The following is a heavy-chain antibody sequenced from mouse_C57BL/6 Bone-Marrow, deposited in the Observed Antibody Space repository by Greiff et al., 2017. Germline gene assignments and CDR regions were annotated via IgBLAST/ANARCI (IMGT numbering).Heavy chain of an antibody. J-gene: IGHJ3*01. CDR3: ARQGYYGSSFAY. CDR2: ISSGSSTI. Sequence: EVHLVESGGGLVKPGGSLKLSCAASGFTFSDYGMHWVRQAPEKGLEWVAYISSGSSTIYYADTVKGRFTISRDNAKNTLFLQMTSLRSEDTAMYYCARQGYYGSSFAYWGQGTLVTVSA. D-gene: IGHD1-1*01. V-gene: IGHV5-17*01. CDR1: GFTFSDYG.